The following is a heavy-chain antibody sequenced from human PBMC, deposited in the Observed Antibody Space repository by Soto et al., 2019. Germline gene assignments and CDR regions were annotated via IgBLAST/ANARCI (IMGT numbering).Heavy chain of an antibody. CDR3: AKDGSILRYFDWLDNXFDP. Sequence: GGSLRLSCAASGFTFSSYAMSWVRQAPGKGLEWVSAISGSGGSTYYADSVKGRFTISRDNSKNTLYLQMNSLRAEDTAVYYCAKDGSILRYFDWLDNXFDPWGQGTLVTVSS. V-gene: IGHV3-23*01. J-gene: IGHJ5*02. CDR2: ISGSGGST. CDR1: GFTFSSYA. D-gene: IGHD3-9*01.